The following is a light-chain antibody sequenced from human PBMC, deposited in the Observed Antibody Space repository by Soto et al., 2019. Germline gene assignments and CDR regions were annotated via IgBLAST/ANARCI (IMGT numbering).Light chain of an antibody. J-gene: IGKJ1*01. CDR1: QSVSSN. CDR3: QQYGSSPGT. CDR2: GAS. V-gene: IGKV3-20*01. Sequence: EIVMTQSPYTLSVSPGERATLSCRASQSVSSNLAWYQQKPGQAPRLLIYGASSRATGIPDRFSGSGPGTDFALTISRLEPEDFAVYYCQQYGSSPGTFGQGTKVDIK.